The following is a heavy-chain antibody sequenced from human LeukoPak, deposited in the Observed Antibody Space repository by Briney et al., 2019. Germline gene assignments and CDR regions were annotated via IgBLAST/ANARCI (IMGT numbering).Heavy chain of an antibody. D-gene: IGHD6-13*01. CDR1: GGSFSGHY. J-gene: IGHJ4*02. V-gene: IGHV4-34*01. Sequence: SETLSLTCAVSGGSFSGHYWNWIRQPPGKGLEWVGEINHGGSTNYNPSLKSRVTISVDTSQNQFSLRLSSVTAADTAVYYCARGRYVTTRGGAAAGFLDYWGQGTLVTVST. CDR3: ARGRYVTTRGGAAAGFLDY. CDR2: INHGGST.